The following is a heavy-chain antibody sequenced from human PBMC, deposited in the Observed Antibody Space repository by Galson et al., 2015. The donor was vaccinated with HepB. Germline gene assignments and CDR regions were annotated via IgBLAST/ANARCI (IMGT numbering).Heavy chain of an antibody. V-gene: IGHV4-34*01. J-gene: IGHJ6*03. CDR2: IHHSGST. Sequence: ETLSLTCAVFGGAFIDYQWTWIRQTPGKGLEWIGEIHHSGSTNYNPSLSSRVSISVDTIKKQFSLRLTSMSAADMGVYYCARGWYYIYMDVWAKGTTVIVSS. CDR1: GGAFIDYQ. CDR3: ARGWYYIYMDV. D-gene: IGHD3-10*01.